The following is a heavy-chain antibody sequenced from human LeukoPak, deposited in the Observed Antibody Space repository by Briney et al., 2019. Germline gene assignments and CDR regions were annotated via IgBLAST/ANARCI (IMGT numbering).Heavy chain of an antibody. Sequence: SETLSLTCAVTGGSISTGAYARTWIRQPPGKGLEWIGFIYHSGTTHYNPSLKSRLTFSLDKSKNQFSLKLTSVTAADTALYYCARNYYGSGSFYVHNWGQGTLVTVSS. CDR3: ARNYYGSGSFYVHN. CDR2: IYHSGTT. J-gene: IGHJ4*02. D-gene: IGHD3-10*01. CDR1: GGSISTGAYA. V-gene: IGHV4-30-2*01.